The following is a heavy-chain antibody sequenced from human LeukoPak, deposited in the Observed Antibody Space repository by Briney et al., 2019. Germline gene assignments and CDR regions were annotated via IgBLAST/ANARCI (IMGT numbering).Heavy chain of an antibody. Sequence: PGGSLRLSCAASGFTFSSYSMNWLRQAPGTGLEWVASINSGSSYIFYADSVSGRFTISRDNAQNSLSLHMNSLRAEDTAVYFCARSVGASLTGYPDYWGQGTLVTVSS. J-gene: IGHJ4*02. V-gene: IGHV3-21*01. CDR3: ARSVGASLTGYPDY. CDR2: INSGSSYI. D-gene: IGHD3-9*01. CDR1: GFTFSSYS.